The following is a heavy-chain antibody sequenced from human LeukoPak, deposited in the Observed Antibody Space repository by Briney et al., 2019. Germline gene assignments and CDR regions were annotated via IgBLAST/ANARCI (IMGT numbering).Heavy chain of an antibody. CDR2: TYYRSKWYN. V-gene: IGHV6-1*01. Sequence: SQTLSLTCAISGDSVSSNSAVWNWIRQSPSSGLEWLGRTYYRSKWYNDYAVSVKSRITINPDTSKNQFSLQLNSVTPEDTAVYYCARDPDYQWLVPLYAFDIRGQGTMVTVSS. J-gene: IGHJ3*02. D-gene: IGHD6-19*01. CDR3: ARDPDYQWLVPLYAFDI. CDR1: GDSVSSNSAV.